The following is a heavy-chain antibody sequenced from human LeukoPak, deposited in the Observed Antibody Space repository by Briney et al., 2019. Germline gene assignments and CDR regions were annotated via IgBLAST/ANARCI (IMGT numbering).Heavy chain of an antibody. CDR1: GFTVSSNY. V-gene: IGHV3-66*01. D-gene: IGHD3-10*01. CDR2: IYSGGST. Sequence: SGGSLRLSCAASGFTVSSNYMSWVRQAPGKGLEWVSVIYSGGSTYYADSVKGRFTISRDNSKNTLYLQMNSLRAEDTAVYYCAKAGHGSGSYYNAYYFDYWAREPWSPSPQ. CDR3: AKAGHGSGSYYNAYYFDY. J-gene: IGHJ4*02.